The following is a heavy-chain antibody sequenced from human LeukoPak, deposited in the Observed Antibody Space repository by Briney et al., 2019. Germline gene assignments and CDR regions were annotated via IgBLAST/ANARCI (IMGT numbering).Heavy chain of an antibody. V-gene: IGHV3-53*01. Sequence: GGSLRLSCAASGFTVRSNYMSWVRQAPGKGLEWVSVIYSGGSTYYADSVKGRFTISRDNSKNTLYLQMNSLRAEDTAVYYCARDILSQGPDAFDIWGQGTMVTVSS. D-gene: IGHD2/OR15-2a*01. J-gene: IGHJ3*02. CDR3: ARDILSQGPDAFDI. CDR1: GFTVRSNY. CDR2: IYSGGST.